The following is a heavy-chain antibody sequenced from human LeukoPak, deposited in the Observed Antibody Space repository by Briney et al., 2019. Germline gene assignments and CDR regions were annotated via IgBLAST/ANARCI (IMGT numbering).Heavy chain of an antibody. CDR3: AKEDVVVITIRYFQH. D-gene: IGHD3-22*01. V-gene: IGHV3-30*18. CDR2: ISYDGSNK. J-gene: IGHJ1*01. CDR1: GFTFSSYG. Sequence: PGGSLRLSCAASGFTFSSYGMHWVCQAPGKGLEWEAVISYDGSNKYYADSVKGRFTISRDNSKNTLYLQMNSLRTEDTAIYYCAKEDVVVITIRYFQHWGQGTLVTVSS.